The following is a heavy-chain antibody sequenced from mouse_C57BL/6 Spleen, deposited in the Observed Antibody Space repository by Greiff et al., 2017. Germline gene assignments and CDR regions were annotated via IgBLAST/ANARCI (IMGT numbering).Heavy chain of an antibody. V-gene: IGHV5-17*01. Sequence: EVQLVESGGGLVKPGGSLKLSCAASGFTFSDYGMHWVRQAPEKGLEWVAYISSGSSTIYYADTVKGRFTISRDNAKNTLFLQMTSLRSADTAMYYCSRPYGNYVNYFDYWGQGTTLTVSS. J-gene: IGHJ2*01. CDR2: ISSGSSTI. CDR1: GFTFSDYG. CDR3: SRPYGNYVNYFDY. D-gene: IGHD2-1*01.